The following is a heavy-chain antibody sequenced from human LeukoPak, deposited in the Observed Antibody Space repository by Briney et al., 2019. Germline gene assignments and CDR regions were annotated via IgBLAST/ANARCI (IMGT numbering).Heavy chain of an antibody. CDR3: ARVDRYYYYGMDV. CDR1: GGSISSGGYS. V-gene: IGHV4-30-2*01. J-gene: IGHJ6*02. D-gene: IGHD3/OR15-3a*01. Sequence: SETLSLTCAVSGGSISSGGYSWIWIRQPPGQGLEGIGYIYHSGSTYYNPSLKSRVTISVDRSKNQFSLKLSSVTAADTAVYYCARVDRYYYYGMDVWGQGTTVTVSS. CDR2: IYHSGST.